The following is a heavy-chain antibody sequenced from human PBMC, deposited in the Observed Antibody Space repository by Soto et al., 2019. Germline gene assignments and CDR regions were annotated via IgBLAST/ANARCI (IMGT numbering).Heavy chain of an antibody. D-gene: IGHD2-21*02. Sequence: QVTLKESGPTLVKPTQTLTLTCTVSGLSLRTTGVGVGWVRQPPGKALDGLALLYWDDDQRYSPSLRSRLTIAKDISEKQVVLTMTNMDTVDTATYYCVQSRCGGDCLEIYSSHAYNGLDVWGQGTTVTVSS. V-gene: IGHV2-5*02. CDR2: LYWDDDQ. J-gene: IGHJ6*02. CDR3: VQSRCGGDCLEIYSSHAYNGLDV. CDR1: GLSLRTTGVG.